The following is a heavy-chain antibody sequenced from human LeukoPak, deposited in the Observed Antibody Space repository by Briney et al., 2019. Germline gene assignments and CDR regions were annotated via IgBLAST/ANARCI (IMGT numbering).Heavy chain of an antibody. V-gene: IGHV3-30*02. Sequence: GGSLRLSCAASGFTFSSYGMHWVRQAPGKGLEWVAFIRYDGSNKYYADSVKGRFTISRDNSKNTLYLQMNSLRAEDTAVYYCAKDGVDGQIFGVANRRGYFDYWGQGTLVTVSS. CDR1: GFTFSSYG. CDR2: IRYDGSNK. J-gene: IGHJ4*02. CDR3: AKDGVDGQIFGVANRRGYFDY. D-gene: IGHD3-3*01.